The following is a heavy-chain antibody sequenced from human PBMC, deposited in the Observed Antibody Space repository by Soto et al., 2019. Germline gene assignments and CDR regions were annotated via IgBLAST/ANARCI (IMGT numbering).Heavy chain of an antibody. CDR2: IYYSGST. Sequence: NPSETLSLTCTVSGGSISTPNYYWGWIRQPPGKGLEWIGSIYYSGSTYYNPSLKSRVTISVDTSRTQFSLRLTSVTAADTAVYYCARRYTGSYYDYWGQGTLVTVSS. D-gene: IGHD1-26*01. V-gene: IGHV4-39*01. CDR3: ARRYTGSYYDY. J-gene: IGHJ4*02. CDR1: GGSISTPNYY.